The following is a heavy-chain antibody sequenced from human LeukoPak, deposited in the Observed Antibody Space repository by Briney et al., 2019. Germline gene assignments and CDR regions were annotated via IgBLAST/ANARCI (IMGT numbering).Heavy chain of an antibody. V-gene: IGHV3-23*01. CDR2: ITGSGRNT. CDR1: GFTFRSYA. J-gene: IGHJ4*02. D-gene: IGHD6-13*01. CDR3: AKDQSSSSWYDGSFDY. Sequence: GGSLRLSCAASGFTFRSYAMSWVRQAPGKGLEWVSAITGSGRNTYYADSVKGRFTISRDNSKNTMYLQMNSLRAEDTAVYYCAKDQSSSSWYDGSFDYWGQGTLVTVSS.